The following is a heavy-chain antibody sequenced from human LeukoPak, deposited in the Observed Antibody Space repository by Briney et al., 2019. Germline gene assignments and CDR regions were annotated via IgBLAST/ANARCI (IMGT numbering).Heavy chain of an antibody. CDR3: ARGSRAASFDY. Sequence: SETLSLTCAVYGGSFSGYYWSCIRQPPGKGLEWIGEINHSGSTNYNPSLKSRVTISVDTSKNQFSLKLSSVTAADTAVYYCARGSRAASFDYWGQGTLVTVSS. V-gene: IGHV4-34*01. CDR2: INHSGST. D-gene: IGHD2-15*01. CDR1: GGSFSGYY. J-gene: IGHJ4*02.